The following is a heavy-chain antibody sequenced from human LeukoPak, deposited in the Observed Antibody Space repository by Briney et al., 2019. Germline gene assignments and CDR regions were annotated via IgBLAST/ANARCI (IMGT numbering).Heavy chain of an antibody. J-gene: IGHJ5*02. Sequence: SQTLSLTCTVSGGSISSGDYYWSWIRQPPGKGLEWIGYIYYCGSTYYNPSLKSRVTISVDTSKNQFSLKLSSVTAADTAVYYCARGRISWGVPAAMVWFDPWGQGTLVTVSS. CDR2: IYYCGST. V-gene: IGHV4-30-4*08. CDR1: GGSISSGDYY. D-gene: IGHD2-2*01. CDR3: ARGRISWGVPAAMVWFDP.